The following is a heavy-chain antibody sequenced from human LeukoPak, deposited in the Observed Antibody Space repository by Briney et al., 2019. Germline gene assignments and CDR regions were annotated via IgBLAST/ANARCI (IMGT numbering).Heavy chain of an antibody. Sequence: SETLSLTCTVSGGSISSYYWSWIRQPPGKGLEWIGYIYYSGSTNYSPSLKSRVTMSVDTSKNQFSLKLSSVTAADTAVYYCVRDRELYYWGQGILVTVSS. CDR1: GGSISSYY. CDR2: IYYSGST. J-gene: IGHJ4*02. V-gene: IGHV4-59*01. D-gene: IGHD1-26*01. CDR3: VRDRELYY.